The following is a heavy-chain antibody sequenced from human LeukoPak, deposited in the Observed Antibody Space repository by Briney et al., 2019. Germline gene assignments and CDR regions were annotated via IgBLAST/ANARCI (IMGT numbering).Heavy chain of an antibody. J-gene: IGHJ4*02. Sequence: SETLSLTCTVSGGSISSYYWSWIRQPPGKGQEWIGYIYYSGSTNYNPSLKSRVTISVDTSKNQFSLKLSSVTAADTAVYYCARVALYGSGSYYLDYWGQGTLVTVSS. V-gene: IGHV4-59*01. CDR3: ARVALYGSGSYYLDY. D-gene: IGHD3-10*01. CDR1: GGSISSYY. CDR2: IYYSGST.